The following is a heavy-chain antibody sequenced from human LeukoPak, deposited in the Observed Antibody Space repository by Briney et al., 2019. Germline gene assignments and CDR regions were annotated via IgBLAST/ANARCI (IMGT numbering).Heavy chain of an antibody. CDR3: ARRPGRIVGARTLFDI. Sequence: SETLSLTCAVYGGSFSGYYWSWIRQPPGKGLEWIGEINHRGSTNYNPSLESRVTISVDTSKNQFSLKLSSVTAADTAVYYCARRPGRIVGARTLFDIWGQGTMVTVSS. J-gene: IGHJ3*02. CDR2: INHRGST. CDR1: GGSFSGYY. D-gene: IGHD1-26*01. V-gene: IGHV4-34*01.